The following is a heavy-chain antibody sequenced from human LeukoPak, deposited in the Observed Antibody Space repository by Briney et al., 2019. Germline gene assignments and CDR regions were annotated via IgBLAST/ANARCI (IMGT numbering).Heavy chain of an antibody. CDR2: ISAYNGNT. Sequence: GASVRVSCKVSGYTLTELSMHWVRQAPGQGLEWMGWISAYNGNTNYAQKLQGRVTMTTDTSTSTAYMELRSLRSDDTAVYYCARQGYNSAYWGQGTLVTVSS. CDR3: ARQGYNSAY. CDR1: GYTLTELS. V-gene: IGHV1-18*01. D-gene: IGHD5-24*01. J-gene: IGHJ4*02.